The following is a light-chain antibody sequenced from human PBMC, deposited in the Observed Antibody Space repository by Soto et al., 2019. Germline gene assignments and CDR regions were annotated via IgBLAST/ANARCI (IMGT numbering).Light chain of an antibody. Sequence: QPVLTQPRSVSGSPGQSVTISCTGTSSDVGYYRYVSWYQQHPGKVPKLMIYDVSKRPSGVPDRFSGSKSGNTASLTICGLQADDEADYYCCSYAGRSTPYVFGTGTKLTVL. CDR1: SSDVGYYRY. CDR2: DVS. CDR3: CSYAGRSTPYV. V-gene: IGLV2-11*01. J-gene: IGLJ1*01.